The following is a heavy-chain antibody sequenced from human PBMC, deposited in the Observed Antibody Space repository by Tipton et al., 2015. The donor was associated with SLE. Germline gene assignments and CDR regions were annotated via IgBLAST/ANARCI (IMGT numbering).Heavy chain of an antibody. D-gene: IGHD6-19*01. CDR2: ISYDGSNK. J-gene: IGHJ2*01. CDR1: GFTFSIYA. V-gene: IGHV3-30*04. Sequence: SLRLSCAASGFTFSIYAMHWVRQAPGKGLEWVAVISYDGSNKYYADSVKGRFTISRDNSKNTLYLQMNSLRAEDTAIYYCAKEFRGIAVPFGYFDLWGRGALVTVSS. CDR3: AKEFRGIAVPFGYFDL.